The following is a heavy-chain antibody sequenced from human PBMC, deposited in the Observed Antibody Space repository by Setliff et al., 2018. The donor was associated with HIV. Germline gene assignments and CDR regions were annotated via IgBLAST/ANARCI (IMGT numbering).Heavy chain of an antibody. V-gene: IGHV3-21*01. D-gene: IGHD2-15*01. J-gene: IGHJ2*01. CDR3: ARDIATTWGIVVVVAAPDFDL. Sequence: GGSLRLSCAASGVTFSSYSMNWVRQAPGKGLEWVSSISSSSSYIYYADSVKGRFTISRDNAKNSLYLQMNSLRAEDTAVYYCARDIATTWGIVVVVAAPDFDLWGRGTLVTVSS. CDR2: ISSSSSYI. CDR1: GVTFSSYS.